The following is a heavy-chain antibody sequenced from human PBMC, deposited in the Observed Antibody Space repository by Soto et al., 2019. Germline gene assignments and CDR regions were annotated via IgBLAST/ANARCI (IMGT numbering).Heavy chain of an antibody. CDR1: GYTFTSYY. CDR3: AAAECGGSCYFSAYYYGMDV. V-gene: IGHV1-46*01. CDR2: INPSGGST. J-gene: IGHJ6*02. D-gene: IGHD2-15*01. Sequence: GASVKVSCKASGYTFTSYYMHWVRQAPEQGLEWMGIINPSGGSTNYAQKFQERVTITRDMSTSTAYMELSSLRSEDTAVYYCAAAECGGSCYFSAYYYGMDVWGQGTTVTVSS.